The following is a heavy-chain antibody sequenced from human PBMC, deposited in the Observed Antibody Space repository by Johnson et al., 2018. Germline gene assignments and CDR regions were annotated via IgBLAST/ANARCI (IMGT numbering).Heavy chain of an antibody. J-gene: IGHJ3*01. D-gene: IGHD6-19*01. CDR3: ASQSGIEVYARAEAFEV. Sequence: VQLVESGGGLVKPGGSLRLSCAASGFTFSTYPVNWVRQAPGKGLEWVSSISGGGNYIDYAASVKGRFTISKDSARKSLYLQMNSLRVGDTAVYYCASQSGIEVYARAEAFEVWGQGTMVTVSS. V-gene: IGHV3-21*01. CDR2: ISGGGNYI. CDR1: GFTFSTYP.